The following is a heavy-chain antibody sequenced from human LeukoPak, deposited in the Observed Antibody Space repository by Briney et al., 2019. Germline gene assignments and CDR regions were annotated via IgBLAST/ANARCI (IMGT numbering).Heavy chain of an antibody. D-gene: IGHD1-26*01. CDR1: GGSFSGYY. CDR2: INHSGST. V-gene: IGHV4-34*01. CDR3: ARGGRVPGY. J-gene: IGHJ4*02. Sequence: SETLSLTCAVYGGSFSGYYWSWIRQPPGKGLEWIGEINHSGSTNYNPSLKSRVTISVDTSKNQFSLKLSSVTAADTAVHYCARGGRVPGYWGQGTLVTVSS.